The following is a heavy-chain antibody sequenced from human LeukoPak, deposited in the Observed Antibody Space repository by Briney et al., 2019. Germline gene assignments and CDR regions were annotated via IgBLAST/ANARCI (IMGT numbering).Heavy chain of an antibody. CDR2: IRYDGSNK. D-gene: IGHD3-10*01. V-gene: IGHV3-30*02. CDR1: GVTFSSYD. J-gene: IGHJ4*02. Sequence: GGSLRLSCAASGVTFSSYDMYWGRQAPGKGLEWVAFIRYDGSNKYYADSVKGRFIISRDTSKNTLYLQMSSVRAEDAAVYYCANENGGPDYWGQGTLVTVSS. CDR3: ANENGGPDY.